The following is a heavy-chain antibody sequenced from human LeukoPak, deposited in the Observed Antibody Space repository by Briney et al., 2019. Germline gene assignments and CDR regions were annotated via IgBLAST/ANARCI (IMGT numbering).Heavy chain of an antibody. CDR2: IIPIFGTA. D-gene: IGHD3-9*01. V-gene: IGHV1-69*13. J-gene: IGHJ6*03. CDR1: GGTFSSYA. CDR3: ARSPYYDTLTGYYRGYYYYYMDV. Sequence: ASVKVSCKASGGTFSSYAISWVRQAPGQGLEWMGGIIPIFGTANYAQKFQGRVTITADESTSTAYMELSSLRSEDTAVYYCARSPYYDTLTGYYRGYYYYYMDVWGEGTTVPISS.